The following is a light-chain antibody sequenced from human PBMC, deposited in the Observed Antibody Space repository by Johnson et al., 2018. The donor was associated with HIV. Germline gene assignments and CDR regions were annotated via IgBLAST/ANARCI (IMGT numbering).Light chain of an antibody. J-gene: IGLJ1*01. CDR3: GAWDSSLNAYV. CDR2: DNN. Sequence: HSVLTQPPSVSAAPGQRVTISCSGSTSNFENYYVSWYQHLPGTAPKLLIYDNNKRPSGIPDRFSGSKSGTSATLGITGLQTGDEADYYCGAWDSSLNAYVFGTGTKVTVL. CDR1: TSNFENYY. V-gene: IGLV1-51*01.